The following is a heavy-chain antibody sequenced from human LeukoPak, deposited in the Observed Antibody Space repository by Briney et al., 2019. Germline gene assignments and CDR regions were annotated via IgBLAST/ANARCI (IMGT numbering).Heavy chain of an antibody. Sequence: HGGSLRLSCAASGFTFSSYGMSWVRQAPGKGLEWVSAISGSGGSTYYADSVKGRFTISRDNSKNTLYLQMNSLRAEDTAVYYCAKAPVTSCRGAYCYPFDSWGQGTVVTVSS. CDR2: ISGSGGST. CDR1: GFTFSSYG. D-gene: IGHD2-21*01. J-gene: IGHJ4*02. CDR3: AKAPVTSCRGAYCYPFDS. V-gene: IGHV3-23*01.